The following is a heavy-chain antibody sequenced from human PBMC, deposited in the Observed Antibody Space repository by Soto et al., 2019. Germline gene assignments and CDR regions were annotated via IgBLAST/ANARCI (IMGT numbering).Heavy chain of an antibody. V-gene: IGHV5-51*01. D-gene: IGHD5-18*01. J-gene: IGHJ6*02. Sequence: PGETLKISCKGSGYSFTSYWIGWVRQMPGKGLEWMGIIYPGDSDTRYSPSFQGQVTISADKSISTAYLQWSSLKASDTAMYYCARLNVDTATTSNYYYYGMDVWGQGTTVTVSS. CDR2: IYPGDSDT. CDR1: GYSFTSYW. CDR3: ARLNVDTATTSNYYYYGMDV.